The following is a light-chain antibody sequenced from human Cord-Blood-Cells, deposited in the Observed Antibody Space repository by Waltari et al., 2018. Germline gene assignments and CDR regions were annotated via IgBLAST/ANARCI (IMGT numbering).Light chain of an antibody. CDR1: SSDVGGYNY. J-gene: IGLJ2*01. V-gene: IGLV2-14*01. CDR3: SSYTSSSTVV. Sequence: QSALTQPASLSGSPGQSITISCTGTSSDVGGYNYVSWYQQHPGKAPKRMIYDVCNRTSGVSNRFSGSTSGNTASLTISGLQAEDAADYYCSSYTSSSTVVFGGGTKLTVL. CDR2: DVC.